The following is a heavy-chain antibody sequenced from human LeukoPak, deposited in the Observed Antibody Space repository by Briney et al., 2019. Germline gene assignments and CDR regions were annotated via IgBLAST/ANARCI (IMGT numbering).Heavy chain of an antibody. D-gene: IGHD3-3*01. CDR1: GYSISSGYY. J-gene: IGHJ4*02. CDR3: ARGYYDFWSGYED. Sequence: KPSETLSLTCTVSGYSISSGYYWGWIRQPPGKGLEWIGSIYHRGSTYYNPSLKSRATISVDTTKNPFSLKLSSVTDADTAVYYCARGYYDFWSGYEDWGQGTLVTVSS. V-gene: IGHV4-38-2*02. CDR2: IYHRGST.